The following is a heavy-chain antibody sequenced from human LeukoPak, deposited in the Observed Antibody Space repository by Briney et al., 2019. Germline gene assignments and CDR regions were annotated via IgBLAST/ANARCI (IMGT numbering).Heavy chain of an antibody. CDR3: AKDPYSGYDLSHFDY. CDR2: ISYDGSNK. D-gene: IGHD5-12*01. V-gene: IGHV3-30*04. J-gene: IGHJ4*02. CDR1: GFTFSSYA. Sequence: GGSLRLSCAASGFTFSSYAMHWVRQAPGKGLEWVAVISYDGSNKYYADSVKGRFTISRDNSKNTLYLQMNSLRAEDTAVYYCAKDPYSGYDLSHFDYWGQGTLVTVSS.